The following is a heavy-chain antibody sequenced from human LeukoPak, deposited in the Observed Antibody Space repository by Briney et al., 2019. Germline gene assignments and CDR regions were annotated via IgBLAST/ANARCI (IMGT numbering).Heavy chain of an antibody. J-gene: IGHJ4*02. CDR1: GFTFDDYA. V-gene: IGHV3-23*01. CDR2: VSGSGGNT. Sequence: GGSLRLSCAASGFTFDDYAMSWVRQAPGKGLEWVSAVSGSGGNTYYADSVKGRFTISRDNSKNTLYLQMNSLRAEDTAVYYCAKHYYDSSGTPRYFDYWGQGTLVTVSS. D-gene: IGHD3-22*01. CDR3: AKHYYDSSGTPRYFDY.